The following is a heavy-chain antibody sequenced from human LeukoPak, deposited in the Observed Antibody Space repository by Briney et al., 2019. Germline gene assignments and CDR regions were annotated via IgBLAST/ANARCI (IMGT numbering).Heavy chain of an antibody. J-gene: IGHJ2*01. CDR2: IYYSGST. Sequence: PSETLSLTCTVSGGSISDYYWSWIRQPPGKGLEWIGYIYYSGSTNYNPSLKSRITISLDTSKNQFSLKLSSVTAADTAVYYCAREERDGYNYYWYFDLWGRGTLVTVSS. CDR1: GGSISDYY. V-gene: IGHV4-59*12. D-gene: IGHD5-24*01. CDR3: AREERDGYNYYWYFDL.